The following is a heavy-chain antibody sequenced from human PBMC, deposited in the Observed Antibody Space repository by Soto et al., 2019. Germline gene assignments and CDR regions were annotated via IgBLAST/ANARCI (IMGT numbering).Heavy chain of an antibody. Sequence: QVQLVQSWAEVKKPGSSVKVSCKASGGTFSSYAISWVRQAPGQGLEWMGGIIPIFGTANYAQKFQGRVTITADESTSTAYMELSSLRSEDTAVYYCARTERRGLRSGYSYAYWGQGTLVTVSS. V-gene: IGHV1-69*01. CDR1: GGTFSSYA. D-gene: IGHD5-18*01. CDR2: IIPIFGTA. J-gene: IGHJ4*02. CDR3: ARTERRGLRSGYSYAY.